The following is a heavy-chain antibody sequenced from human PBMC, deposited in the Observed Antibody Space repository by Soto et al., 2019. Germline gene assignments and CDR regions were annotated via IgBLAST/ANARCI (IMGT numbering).Heavy chain of an antibody. CDR1: GGTFSSYA. CDR3: ARSVVVVVAANYYYYGMDV. Sequence: SVKVSCKASGGTFSSYAISWVRQAPGQGLEWMGGIIPIFGTANYAQKFQGRVTITADESTSTAYMELSSLRSEDTAVFYCARSVVVVVAANYYYYGMDVWGQGTTVTVSS. V-gene: IGHV1-69*13. J-gene: IGHJ6*02. D-gene: IGHD2-15*01. CDR2: IIPIFGTA.